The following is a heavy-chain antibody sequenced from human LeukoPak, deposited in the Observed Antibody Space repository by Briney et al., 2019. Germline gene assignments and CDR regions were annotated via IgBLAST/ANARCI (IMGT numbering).Heavy chain of an antibody. V-gene: IGHV1-18*01. CDR3: AVTHYYDSSGYYYYYYGMDV. CDR1: GYTFTSYG. CDR2: ISAYNGNT. D-gene: IGHD3-22*01. Sequence: ASVKVSCKASGYTFTSYGISWVRQAPGQGLEWMGWISAYNGNTNYAQKLQGRVTITADESTSTAYMELSSLRSEDTAVYYCAVTHYYDSSGYYYYYYGMDVWGQGTTVTVSS. J-gene: IGHJ6*02.